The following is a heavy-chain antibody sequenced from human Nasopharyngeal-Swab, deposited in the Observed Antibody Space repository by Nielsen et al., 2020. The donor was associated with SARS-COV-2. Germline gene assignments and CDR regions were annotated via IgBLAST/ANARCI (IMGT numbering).Heavy chain of an antibody. CDR1: GGSISSSSYY. CDR2: IYYSGST. Sequence: SETLSLTCTVSGGSISSSSYYWGWIRQPPGKGLEWIGSIYYSGSTYYNPSLKSRVTISVDTSKNQFSLKLSSVTAADTAVYYCARQAATVAGTLWYYWGQGTLVTVSS. D-gene: IGHD6-19*01. CDR3: ARQAATVAGTLWYY. V-gene: IGHV4-39*01. J-gene: IGHJ4*02.